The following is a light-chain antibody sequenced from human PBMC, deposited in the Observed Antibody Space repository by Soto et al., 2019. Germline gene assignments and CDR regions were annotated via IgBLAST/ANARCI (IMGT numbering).Light chain of an antibody. V-gene: IGKV1-5*01. CDR1: QSISSW. J-gene: IGKJ1*01. CDR2: DAS. CDR3: QQYNSYPEM. Sequence: DIQMTQSPSTLSASVGDRVTITCRASQSISSWLAWYQQKPGKAPKLLIYDASSLESGVPSRFSGSGAGTEFSLTISSLQPVDFAAYYCQQYNSYPEMVGRGTNVEI.